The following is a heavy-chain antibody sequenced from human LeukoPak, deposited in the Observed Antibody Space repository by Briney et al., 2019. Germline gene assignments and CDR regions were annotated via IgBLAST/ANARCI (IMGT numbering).Heavy chain of an antibody. Sequence: PGGSLRLSCAASGFTFSDYYMSWIRQAPGKGLEWVSYISSSGSTIYYADSVKGRFTISRDNAKNSLYLQMNSLRAEDTAVYYCARAVNYDILTGKPDHYYYYGMDVWGQGTTVTVSS. D-gene: IGHD3-9*01. CDR1: GFTFSDYY. CDR2: ISSSGSTI. V-gene: IGHV3-11*04. J-gene: IGHJ6*02. CDR3: ARAVNYDILTGKPDHYYYYGMDV.